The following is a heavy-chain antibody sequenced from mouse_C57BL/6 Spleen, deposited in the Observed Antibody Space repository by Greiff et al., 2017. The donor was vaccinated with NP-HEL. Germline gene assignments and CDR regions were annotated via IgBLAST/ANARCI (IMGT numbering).Heavy chain of an antibody. CDR2: IHPNSGST. J-gene: IGHJ4*01. CDR1: GYTFTSYW. V-gene: IGHV1-64*01. D-gene: IGHD1-1*01. Sequence: QVQLQQPGAELVKPGASVKLSCKASGYTFTSYWMHWVKQRPGQGLEWIGMIHPNSGSTNYNEKFKSKATLTVDKSSSTAYMQLSSLTSEDSAVYYCASSTVVEDYAMDYWGQGTSVTVSS. CDR3: ASSTVVEDYAMDY.